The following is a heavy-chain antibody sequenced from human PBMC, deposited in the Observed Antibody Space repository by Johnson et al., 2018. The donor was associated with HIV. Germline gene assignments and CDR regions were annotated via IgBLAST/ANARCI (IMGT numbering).Heavy chain of an antibody. D-gene: IGHD2-8*02. CDR2: ISYDGSNK. V-gene: IGHV3-30*04. CDR1: GFTFSSYA. Sequence: QVQLVESGGGVVQPGRSLRLSCAASGFTFSSYAMHWVRQAPGKGLEWAAVISYDGSNKYYADSVKGRFTISRDNSKNTLYLQMNSLRAEDTAVYYCARPRVVYASYAFDIWGQGTMVTVSS. CDR3: ARPRVVYASYAFDI. J-gene: IGHJ3*02.